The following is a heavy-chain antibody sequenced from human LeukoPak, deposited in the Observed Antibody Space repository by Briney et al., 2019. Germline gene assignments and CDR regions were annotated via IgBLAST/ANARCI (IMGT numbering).Heavy chain of an antibody. CDR2: IRYDGSEE. CDR3: AKNVPRLNLYAFDI. Sequence: QPGGSLRLSCAASGFILSNYGMHWARQAPGKGLEWVAFIRYDGSEEYYADSVKGRFTISRDNPRNTVYLLMNSLSTKDTGLYYCAKNVPRLNLYAFDIWGQGTVVTVSS. J-gene: IGHJ3*02. V-gene: IGHV3-30*02. CDR1: GFILSNYG.